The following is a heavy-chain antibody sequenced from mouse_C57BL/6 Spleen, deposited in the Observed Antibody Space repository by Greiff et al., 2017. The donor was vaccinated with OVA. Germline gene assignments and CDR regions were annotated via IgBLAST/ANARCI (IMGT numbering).Heavy chain of an antibody. CDR1: GFTFNTYA. Sequence: EVMLVESGGGLVQPKGSLKLSCAASGFTFNTYAMHWVRQAPGKGLEWVARIRSKSSNYATYYADSVKDRFTISRDDSQSMLYLTMNNLKTEDTDRYNGGREDSSGRFADGGQGTLVTVSA. CDR3: GREDSSGRFAD. J-gene: IGHJ3*01. CDR2: IRSKSSNYAT. V-gene: IGHV10-3*01. D-gene: IGHD3-2*02.